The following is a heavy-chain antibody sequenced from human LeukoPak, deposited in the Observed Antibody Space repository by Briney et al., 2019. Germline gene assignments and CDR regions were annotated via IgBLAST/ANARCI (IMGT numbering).Heavy chain of an antibody. CDR2: ISGSGGST. J-gene: IGHJ6*03. D-gene: IGHD2-21*01. V-gene: IGHV3-23*01. CDR3: AKYSPPTPRAYYYMDV. CDR1: GFTFSSYG. Sequence: GGPLRLSCAASGFTFSSYGMTWVRQAPGKGLEGVSGISGSGGSTYYADSVKGRFTISRDNSKNTLYLQMNSLRAEDTAVYYCAKYSPPTPRAYYYMDVWGKGTTVTVSS.